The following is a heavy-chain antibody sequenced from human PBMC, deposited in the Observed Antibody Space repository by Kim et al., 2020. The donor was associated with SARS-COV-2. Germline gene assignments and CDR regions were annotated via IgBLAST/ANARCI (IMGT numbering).Heavy chain of an antibody. CDR3: AKGRRKYCSGGSCHLEY. V-gene: IGHV3-33*06. D-gene: IGHD2-15*01. Sequence: VKGRFTISRDNSKNTRYLPMNNLRAEDTAVYYCAKGRRKYCSGGSCHLEYWGQGTLVTVSS. J-gene: IGHJ4*02.